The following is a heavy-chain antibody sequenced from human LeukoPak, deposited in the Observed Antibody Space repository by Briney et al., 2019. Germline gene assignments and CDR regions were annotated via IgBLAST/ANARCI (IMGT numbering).Heavy chain of an antibody. CDR1: GGPVTTNSYY. D-gene: IGHD6-19*01. Sequence: SETLSLTCSVSGGPVTTNSYYWAWIRQSPGKGLDWIGTIHYSGVTYYHPSLKSRVTISVDTSKNEFSLNLNSVTAADTAIYYCARQEGRTTGWYVHWGQGTLVTVSS. CDR2: IHYSGVT. V-gene: IGHV4-39*01. J-gene: IGHJ4*02. CDR3: ARQEGRTTGWYVH.